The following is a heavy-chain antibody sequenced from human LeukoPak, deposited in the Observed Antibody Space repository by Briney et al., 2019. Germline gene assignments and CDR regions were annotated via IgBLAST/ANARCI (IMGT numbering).Heavy chain of an antibody. CDR3: AKSTYYYDTYVNAFDL. J-gene: IGHJ3*01. V-gene: IGHV4-39*07. D-gene: IGHD3-22*01. CDR2: IYYGGST. Sequence: SETLSLTCSVSGGSVSSSHYWGWIRQPPGKGLEWIGSIYYGGSTYYNASLRSRVTTSVDTSKNQFSLKLSSVTAADTAVYYCAKSTYYYDTYVNAFDLWGQGTVVTVSS. CDR1: GGSVSSSHY.